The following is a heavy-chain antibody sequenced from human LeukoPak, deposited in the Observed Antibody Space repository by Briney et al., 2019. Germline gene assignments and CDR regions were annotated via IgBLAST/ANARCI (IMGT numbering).Heavy chain of an antibody. CDR3: ARRYSAASEGFDF. D-gene: IGHD5-12*01. V-gene: IGHV1-2*02. J-gene: IGHJ4*02. CDR2: INPNSGGT. Sequence: ASVKVSCKASEYTFTDYHIHWVRQAPGQGHERMGWINPNSGGTNYAQKFQGRVVMTRDASISTAYMELSGPRSDDTAVYYCARRYSAASEGFDFWGQGTLVTVSS. CDR1: EYTFTDYH.